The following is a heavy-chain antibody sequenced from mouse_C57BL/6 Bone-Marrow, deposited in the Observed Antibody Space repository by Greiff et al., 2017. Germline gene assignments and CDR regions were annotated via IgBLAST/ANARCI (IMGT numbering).Heavy chain of an antibody. CDR2: IDPENGDT. Sequence: QLQQSGAELVRPGASVKLSCTASGFNIKDDYMHWVKQRPEQGLEWIGWIDPENGDTEYASKFQGKATITADTSSNTAYLQLSSLTSEDTAVYYCTAPTGTYDYWGQGTTLTGSS. CDR3: TAPTGTYDY. V-gene: IGHV14-4*01. CDR1: GFNIKDDY. J-gene: IGHJ2*01. D-gene: IGHD4-1*02.